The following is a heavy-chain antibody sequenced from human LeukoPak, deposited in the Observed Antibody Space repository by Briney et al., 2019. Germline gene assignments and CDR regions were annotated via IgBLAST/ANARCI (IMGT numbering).Heavy chain of an antibody. CDR1: GFTFDDYG. V-gene: IGHV3-20*04. CDR2: INWNGGST. Sequence: GGSLRLSCAASGFTFDDYGMSWVRQAPGKGLEWVSGINWNGGSTGYADAVKGRFTISRDNAKNSLYLQMNSLRAEDTAVYYCAKARGATYGTYYFDYWGQGTLVTVSS. CDR3: AKARGATYGTYYFDY. D-gene: IGHD4/OR15-4a*01. J-gene: IGHJ4*02.